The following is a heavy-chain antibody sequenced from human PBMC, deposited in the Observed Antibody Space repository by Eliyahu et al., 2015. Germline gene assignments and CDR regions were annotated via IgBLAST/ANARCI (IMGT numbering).Heavy chain of an antibody. CDR1: GFTXSSYS. J-gene: IGHJ5*02. CDR2: ISSSSSYI. CDR3: ARDANYDYVWGSPPRGNWFDP. V-gene: IGHV3-21*01. D-gene: IGHD3-16*01. Sequence: EVQLVESGGGLVKPGGSLRLSCAASGFTXSSYSMNWVRQAXXKGLEWVXSISSSSSYIYYADSXKGRFTISRDNAKNSLYLQMNSLRAEDTAVYYCARDANYDYVWGSPPRGNWFDPWGQGTLVTVSS.